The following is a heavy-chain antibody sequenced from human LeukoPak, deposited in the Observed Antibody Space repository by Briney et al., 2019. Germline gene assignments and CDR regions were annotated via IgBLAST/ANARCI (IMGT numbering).Heavy chain of an antibody. CDR2: ISAYNGNT. CDR3: ARGTGNGDPQNHYYYYYMDV. CDR1: GYTFTSYG. V-gene: IGHV1-18*01. D-gene: IGHD4-17*01. J-gene: IGHJ6*03. Sequence: ASVKVSCKASGYTFTSYGISWVRQAPGQGLEWMGWISAYNGNTNYAQKLQGRVTITADTSTSTAYMELRSLRSDDTAVYYCARGTGNGDPQNHYYYYYMDVWGKGTTVTVSS.